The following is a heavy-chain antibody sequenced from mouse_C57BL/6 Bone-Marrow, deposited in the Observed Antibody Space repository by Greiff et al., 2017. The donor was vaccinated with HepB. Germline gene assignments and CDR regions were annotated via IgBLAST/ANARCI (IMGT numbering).Heavy chain of an antibody. CDR1: GYTFTSYW. V-gene: IGHV1-64*01. CDR3: ARHYYGSRYYFDY. J-gene: IGHJ2*01. Sequence: QVQLQQPGAELVKPGASVKLSCKASGYTFTSYWMHWVKQRPGQGLEWIGRIHPNSGSTNYNEKFKSKATLTVDKSSSTAYMQLSSLTSEDSAVYYCARHYYGSRYYFDYWGQGTTLTVSS. CDR2: IHPNSGST. D-gene: IGHD1-1*01.